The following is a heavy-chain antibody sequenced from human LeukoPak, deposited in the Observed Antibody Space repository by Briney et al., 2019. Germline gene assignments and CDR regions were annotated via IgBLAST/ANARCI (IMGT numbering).Heavy chain of an antibody. CDR3: ARRLLPSSGNSYFDY. CDR2: IYYSGKT. V-gene: IGHV4-59*08. D-gene: IGHD3-10*01. CDR1: GGSISLYY. Sequence: SETLSLTCTVSGGSISLYYWSWIRQPPGEGLEWIGYIYYSGKTNYNPSIKSRITISVDTSKNEFSLKLSSVTAADTAVYYCARRLLPSSGNSYFDYWGQGTLVTVSS. J-gene: IGHJ4*02.